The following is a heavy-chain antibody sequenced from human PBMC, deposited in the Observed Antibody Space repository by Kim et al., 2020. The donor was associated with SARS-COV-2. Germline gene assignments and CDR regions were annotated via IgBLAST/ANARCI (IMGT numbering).Heavy chain of an antibody. J-gene: IGHJ4*02. V-gene: IGHV3-30*12. CDR3: ARWAGNRNVGYFLDY. CDR1: GSPFSTHG. CDR2: ISYTGGEK. D-gene: IGHD3-22*01. Sequence: GGSLRLSCSVSGSPFSTHGMHWVRQAPGKGLEWVAAISYTGGEKDYTDSVKGRFIVSKDNVNNMLYLQMDSLRAEDTAVYDCARWAGNRNVGYFLDYWGQGTLVTVSS.